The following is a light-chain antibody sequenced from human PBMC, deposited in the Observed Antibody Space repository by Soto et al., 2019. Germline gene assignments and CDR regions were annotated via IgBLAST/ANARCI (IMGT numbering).Light chain of an antibody. V-gene: IGKV1-6*01. CDR2: GAS. CDR3: HSRA. CDR1: QGIRND. Sequence: AIQMTQSPSSLSASVGDRVTITCRASQGIRNDLGWYQQRPGKAPKVLIYGASNLQSGVPSRFSGSASGTDFTLTISSLQPEDFATYFCHSRAFGQGTRLEIK. J-gene: IGKJ5*01.